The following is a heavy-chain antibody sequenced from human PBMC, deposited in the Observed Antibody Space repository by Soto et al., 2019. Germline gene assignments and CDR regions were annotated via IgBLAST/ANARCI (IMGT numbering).Heavy chain of an antibody. Sequence: PSETLSLTCTVSGGSISSGGYYWSWIRQHPGKGLEWIGYIYYSGSTYYNPSLKSRVTISVDTSKNQFSLKLSSVTAADTAVYYCAVTMGPYYYYGMDVWGQGTTVT. CDR1: GGSISSGGYY. CDR3: AVTMGPYYYYGMDV. D-gene: IGHD3-10*01. V-gene: IGHV4-31*03. J-gene: IGHJ6*02. CDR2: IYYSGST.